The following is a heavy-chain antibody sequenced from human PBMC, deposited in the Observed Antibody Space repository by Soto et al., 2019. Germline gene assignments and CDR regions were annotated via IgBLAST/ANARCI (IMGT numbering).Heavy chain of an antibody. J-gene: IGHJ4*02. D-gene: IGHD3-22*01. CDR1: GFSFNSFA. CDR2: ISGDGYST. CDR3: AKSSGYYDSRARFDY. V-gene: IGHV3-23*01. Sequence: EVQLLESGGGLVQPGVSLRLSCAASGFSFNSFAMSWVRQAPGKGLEWVSAISGDGYSTYYADSVKGRFTVSRDNSNNTHYLQMDSLRAEDTAVYYCAKSSGYYDSRARFDYWGQGSLVTVSS.